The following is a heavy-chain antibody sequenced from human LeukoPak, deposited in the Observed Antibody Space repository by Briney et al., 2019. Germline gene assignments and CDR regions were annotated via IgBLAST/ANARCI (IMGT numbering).Heavy chain of an antibody. CDR3: ARDLHFVDSGGYYYRDYSFDY. CDR1: GYTFTSYY. Sequence: ASVKVSCKASGYTFTSYYMHWVRQAPGQGLEWMGIINPSGGSTSYAQKFQGRVTMTRDTSTGTVYMELSSLRSEDTAVFYCARDLHFVDSGGYYYRDYSFDYWGQGTLVTVSS. V-gene: IGHV1-46*01. CDR2: INPSGGST. D-gene: IGHD3-22*01. J-gene: IGHJ4*02.